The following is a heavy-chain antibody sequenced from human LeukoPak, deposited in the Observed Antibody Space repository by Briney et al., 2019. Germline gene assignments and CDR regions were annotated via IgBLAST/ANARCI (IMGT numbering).Heavy chain of an antibody. CDR1: GFTVSSNY. CDR2: IYSGGST. J-gene: IGHJ6*02. Sequence: PGGSLRLSCAASGFTVSSNYMSWVRQAPGKGLEWVSVIYSGGSTYYADSVKGRFTISRDNSKNTLYLQMNSLRAEDTAVYYCARELATVTNRYYYYYYGMDVSGQGTTVTVSS. CDR3: ARELATVTNRYYYYYYGMDV. V-gene: IGHV3-66*01. D-gene: IGHD4-17*01.